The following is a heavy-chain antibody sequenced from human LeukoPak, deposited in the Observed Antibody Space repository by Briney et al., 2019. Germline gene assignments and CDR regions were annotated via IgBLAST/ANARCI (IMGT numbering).Heavy chain of an antibody. D-gene: IGHD3-16*02. V-gene: IGHV3-74*01. J-gene: IGHJ4*02. Sequence: PGGSLRLSCAASGFTFSSYWMHWVRQAPGKGLVWVSRINSDGSSTSYADSVKGRFTISRDNSKNTLYLQMNSLRAEDTAVYYCAKGGVMITFGGVIAEAFDYWGQGTLVTVSS. CDR3: AKGGVMITFGGVIAEAFDY. CDR1: GFTFSSYW. CDR2: INSDGSST.